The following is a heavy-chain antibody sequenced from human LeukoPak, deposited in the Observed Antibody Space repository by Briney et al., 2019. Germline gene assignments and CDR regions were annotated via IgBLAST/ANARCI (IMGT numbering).Heavy chain of an antibody. Sequence: GGSLRLSCAASGFTFSSYAMSWVRQAPGKGLEWVSAISGSGGSTYYADSVKGRFTISRDNSKNTLYLQMYSLRAEDTAIYYCAKAPPYTKYFDYWGQGTLLTVSS. D-gene: IGHD1-1*01. CDR3: AKAPPYTKYFDY. J-gene: IGHJ4*02. V-gene: IGHV3-23*01. CDR2: ISGSGGST. CDR1: GFTFSSYA.